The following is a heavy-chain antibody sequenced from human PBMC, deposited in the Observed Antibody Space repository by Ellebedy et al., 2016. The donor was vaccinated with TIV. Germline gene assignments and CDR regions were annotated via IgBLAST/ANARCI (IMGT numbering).Heavy chain of an antibody. CDR2: IYPADSDT. V-gene: IGHV5-51*01. CDR3: ARGATDSEGYYYGMDV. D-gene: IGHD1-26*01. J-gene: IGHJ6*02. CDR1: GYIFPSKW. Sequence: GESLKISXKGSGYIFPSKWIAWVRQTPGKGLEWMGIIYPADSDTRYSPSFQGQVTISTDQSITTAYLQWRSLKASDTAMYYCARGATDSEGYYYGMDVWGQGTPVTVSS.